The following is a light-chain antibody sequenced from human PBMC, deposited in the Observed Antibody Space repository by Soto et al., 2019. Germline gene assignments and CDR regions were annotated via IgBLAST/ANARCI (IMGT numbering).Light chain of an antibody. CDR3: CSYAGSYTWV. V-gene: IGLV2-11*01. J-gene: IGLJ3*02. Sequence: QSALTQPRSVCGSPGQSVTISCTGTNNDVGGHNYVSWYQQHPAKAPKLMIYDVTKRPSGVPDRFSGSKSGNTASLTISGLQAEDEADYYCCSYAGSYTWVFGGGTKLTVL. CDR1: NNDVGGHNY. CDR2: DVT.